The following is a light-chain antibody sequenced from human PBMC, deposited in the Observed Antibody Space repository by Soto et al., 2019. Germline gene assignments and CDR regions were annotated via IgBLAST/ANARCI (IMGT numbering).Light chain of an antibody. Sequence: DIQMTQAPSTLSASVGDRVTITCRASESISSWLAWYQQKPGKAPNLLIYETSRLQSGVPSRFSGSGSGTEFTLTSSSLQPDDVATYFCQHYKTYVSFGQGTKLEIK. J-gene: IGKJ2*01. V-gene: IGKV1-5*03. CDR2: ETS. CDR3: QHYKTYVS. CDR1: ESISSW.